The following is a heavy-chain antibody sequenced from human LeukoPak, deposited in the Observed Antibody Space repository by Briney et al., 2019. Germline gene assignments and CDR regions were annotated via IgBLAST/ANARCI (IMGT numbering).Heavy chain of an antibody. CDR1: GGSFSGYY. Sequence: SETLSLTCAVYGGSFSGYYWSWIRQPPGKGLEWIGEINHSGSTNYNPSLKSRATISVDTSKNQFSLKLSSVTAADTAVYYCARGLLGYCTNGVCPNYYYMDVWGKGTTVTVSS. V-gene: IGHV4-34*01. D-gene: IGHD2-8*01. CDR2: INHSGST. J-gene: IGHJ6*03. CDR3: ARGLLGYCTNGVCPNYYYMDV.